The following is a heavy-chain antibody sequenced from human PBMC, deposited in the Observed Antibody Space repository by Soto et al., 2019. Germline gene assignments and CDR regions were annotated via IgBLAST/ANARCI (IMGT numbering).Heavy chain of an antibody. V-gene: IGHV2-5*02. CDR2: IYWDDDK. Sequence: QITLKESGPTLVKPTQTLTLTCTFSGFSLSTSGVGVGWIRQPPGKALEWLALIYWDDDKRYSPSLKSTLTITKDTAKNQVVLTMANMDPVDTATYYFAHRSFPRGLDYWGQGTLVTVSS. CDR3: AHRSFPRGLDY. J-gene: IGHJ4*02. D-gene: IGHD3-10*01. CDR1: GFSLSTSGVG.